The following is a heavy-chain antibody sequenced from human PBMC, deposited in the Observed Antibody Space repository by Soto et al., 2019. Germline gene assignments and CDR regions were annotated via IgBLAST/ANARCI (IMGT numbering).Heavy chain of an antibody. CDR1: GFSFRTYY. CDR3: ARDVGYGDY. CDR2: INEDGSEK. J-gene: IGHJ4*02. V-gene: IGHV3-7*04. Sequence: EVQLVESGGGLVQPGGSLRLSCAASGFSFRTYYMTWVRQAPGKGLEWVASINEDGSEKYYVDSVKGRLTISRDNADNSLYLQMNSLRVEDTAVYFCARDVGYGDYWGQGTLVTVSS. D-gene: IGHD3-16*01.